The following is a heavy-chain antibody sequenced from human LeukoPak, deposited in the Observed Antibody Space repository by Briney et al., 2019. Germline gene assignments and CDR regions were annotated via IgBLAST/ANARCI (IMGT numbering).Heavy chain of an antibody. CDR1: GGSISTYY. CDR3: ARETNNWTLDY. Sequence: PSETLSLTCTVSGGSISTYYWSWIRQSPGKGLEWIGFIQYSGNTKSNPSPKGRVTISLDMSKNQFSLSLTSVTAADTAVYYYARETNNWTLDYWGQGTLVTVSS. V-gene: IGHV4-59*01. J-gene: IGHJ4*02. D-gene: IGHD1-20*01. CDR2: IQYSGNT.